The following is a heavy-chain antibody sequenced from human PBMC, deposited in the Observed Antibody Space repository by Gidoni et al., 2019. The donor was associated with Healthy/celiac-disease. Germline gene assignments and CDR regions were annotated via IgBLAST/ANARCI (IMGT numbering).Heavy chain of an antibody. Sequence: QLQLQESGPGLVKPSQPLSLTCTVSGGPTSSSSYYWGWIRQPPGKGLEWIGSIYYSGSTYYNPSLKSRVTISVDTSKNQFSLKLSSVTAADTAVYYCARQGDDTPFDIWGQGTMVTVSS. CDR1: GGPTSSSSYY. J-gene: IGHJ3*02. V-gene: IGHV4-39*01. CDR3: ARQGDDTPFDI. D-gene: IGHD3-22*01. CDR2: IYYSGST.